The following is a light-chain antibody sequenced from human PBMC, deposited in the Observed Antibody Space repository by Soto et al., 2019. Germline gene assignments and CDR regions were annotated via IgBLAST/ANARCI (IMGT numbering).Light chain of an antibody. V-gene: IGKV1-13*02. CDR2: DAS. CDR1: QGISSA. CDR3: QQFNSYPRT. Sequence: AIQLTQSPSSLSASVGDRVTITCRSSQGISSALAWYQQKPGQAPKLLIYDASSLESGVLSRFRGSGSGTDVTLPISSLQPEDFATYSCQQFNSYPRTFGPGTKVDIK. J-gene: IGKJ3*01.